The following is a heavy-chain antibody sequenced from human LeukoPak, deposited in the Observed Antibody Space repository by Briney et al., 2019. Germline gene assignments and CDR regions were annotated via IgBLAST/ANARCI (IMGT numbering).Heavy chain of an antibody. D-gene: IGHD3-22*01. CDR1: GFTFSSYS. V-gene: IGHV3-21*01. Sequence: PGGSLRLSCAASGFTFSSYSMNWVRQAPGKGLEWVSSISSSSSYIYYADSVKGRFTISRDNAKNSLYLQMNSLRAEDTAVYYCARGGAFYDSSGSYWGQGTLVTVSS. J-gene: IGHJ4*02. CDR3: ARGGAFYDSSGSY. CDR2: ISSSSSYI.